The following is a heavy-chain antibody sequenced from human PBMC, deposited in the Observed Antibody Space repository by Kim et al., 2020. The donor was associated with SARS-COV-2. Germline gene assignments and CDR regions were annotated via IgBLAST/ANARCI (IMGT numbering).Heavy chain of an antibody. CDR3: TTDSDYGDYDWFDP. J-gene: IGHJ5*02. V-gene: IGHV3-15*01. CDR2: IKSKTDGGTT. D-gene: IGHD4-17*01. Sequence: GGSLRLSCAASGFTFSNAWMSWVGQAPGKGLEWVGRIKSKTDGGTTDYAAPVKGRFTISRDDSKNTLYLQMNSLKTEDTAVYYCTTDSDYGDYDWFDPWGQGTLVTVSS. CDR1: GFTFSNAW.